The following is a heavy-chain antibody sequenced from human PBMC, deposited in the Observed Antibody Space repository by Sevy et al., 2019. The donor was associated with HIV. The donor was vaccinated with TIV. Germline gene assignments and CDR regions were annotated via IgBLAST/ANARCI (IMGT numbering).Heavy chain of an antibody. D-gene: IGHD6-13*01. Sequence: GGSLRLSCAASGFTFSSYSMHWVRQAPGKGLEWVSSISGISNYIYYADSVKGRFTISRDNAKNSLYLQMNSLRAEDTAVYYCVRPGTSWPYFDYWGQGTLVTVSS. CDR1: GFTFSSYS. V-gene: IGHV3-21*01. CDR3: VRPGTSWPYFDY. CDR2: ISGISNYI. J-gene: IGHJ4*02.